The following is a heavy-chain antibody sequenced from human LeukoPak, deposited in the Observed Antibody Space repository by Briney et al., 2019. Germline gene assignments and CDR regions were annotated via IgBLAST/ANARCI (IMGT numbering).Heavy chain of an antibody. V-gene: IGHV4-30-4*01. CDR2: ISYSGST. CDR1: GGSISSANMY. Sequence: SQTLSLTCNVSGGSISSANMYWSWIRQPPGKGLEWIGYISYSGSTYYNASLKSRVTISFDTSNNRFSLKLTSMTAADAAIYFCARVDMATIFDYWGQGALVTVSS. D-gene: IGHD5-24*01. CDR3: ARVDMATIFDY. J-gene: IGHJ4*02.